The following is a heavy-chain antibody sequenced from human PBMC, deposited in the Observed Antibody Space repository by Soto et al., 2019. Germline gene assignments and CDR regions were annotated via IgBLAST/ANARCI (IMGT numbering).Heavy chain of an antibody. CDR2: IIPIPGTA. V-gene: IGHV1-69*01. Sequence: QVQLVQSGAEVKKPGSSVKVSCKASGGPFGSYAISWVRQAPGQGLEWMGGIIPIPGTANYAQKFQGRVTIAADESTSTAYMELSSRRSDDTAVYYCARSQGSSTSLEIYYYYSYGMDVWGQGTTVTVSS. CDR3: ARSQGSSTSLEIYYYYSYGMDV. J-gene: IGHJ6*02. D-gene: IGHD2-2*01. CDR1: GGPFGSYA.